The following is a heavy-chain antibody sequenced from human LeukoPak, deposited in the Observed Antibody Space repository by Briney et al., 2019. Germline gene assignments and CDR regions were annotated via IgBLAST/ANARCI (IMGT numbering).Heavy chain of an antibody. J-gene: IGHJ5*02. CDR3: ASSMGYCSSTSCYTSWFDP. V-gene: IGHV4-30-2*01. CDR2: IYDNEKS. D-gene: IGHD2-2*02. CDR1: GASISSGGYS. Sequence: KTSETLSLTCTVSGASISSGGYSWSWFRQPPGKALEWIGYIYDNEKSYYSPSLKSRATISIDRSKDQFSLKLGSVTAADTAVYYCASSMGYCSSTSCYTSWFDPWGQGTLVTVSS.